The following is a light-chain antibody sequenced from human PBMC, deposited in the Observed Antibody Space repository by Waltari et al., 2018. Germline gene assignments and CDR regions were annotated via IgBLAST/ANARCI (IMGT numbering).Light chain of an antibody. V-gene: IGLV2-14*03. CDR1: SSDVGGYNY. CDR3: SSYTSSSTLV. CDR2: DVI. Sequence: QSALTQPASVSGSPGQSITISCTGTSSDVGGYNYVSWYQQHPGKAPKPMIYDVINRPSGGSNRFSGSKSGNTASLTSSGLQAEDEADYYCSSYTSSSTLVFGGGTKLTVL. J-gene: IGLJ2*01.